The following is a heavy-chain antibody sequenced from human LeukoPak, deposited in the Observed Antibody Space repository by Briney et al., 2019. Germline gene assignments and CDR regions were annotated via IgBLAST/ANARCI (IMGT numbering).Heavy chain of an antibody. D-gene: IGHD2-2*01. J-gene: IGHJ6*03. Sequence: PGGSLRLSCAASGFTFSSYGMHWVRQAPGKGLEWVAFIRYDGSNKYYADSVKGRFTISRDNSKNTLYLQMNSLRAEDTAVYYCASNIVVVPAAMTHNPYYYCYMDVWGKGTTVTVSS. CDR3: ASNIVVVPAAMTHNPYYYCYMDV. CDR1: GFTFSSYG. CDR2: IRYDGSNK. V-gene: IGHV3-30*02.